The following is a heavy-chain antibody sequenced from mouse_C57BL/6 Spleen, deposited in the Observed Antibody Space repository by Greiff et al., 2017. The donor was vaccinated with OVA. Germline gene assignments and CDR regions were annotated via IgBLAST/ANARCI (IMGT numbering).Heavy chain of an antibody. V-gene: IGHV1-26*01. CDR2: INPNNGGT. D-gene: IGHD4-1*01. Sequence: EVQLQQSGPELVKPGASVKISCKASGYTFTDYYMNWVKQSHGKSLEWIGDINPNNGGTSYNQKFKGKATLTVDKSSSTAYMELRSLTSEDSAVYYCARSGLGESYYFDYWGQGTTLTVSS. CDR3: ARSGLGESYYFDY. J-gene: IGHJ2*01. CDR1: GYTFTDYY.